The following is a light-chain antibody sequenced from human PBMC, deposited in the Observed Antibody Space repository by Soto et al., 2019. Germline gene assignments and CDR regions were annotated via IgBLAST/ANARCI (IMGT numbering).Light chain of an antibody. V-gene: IGKV3-20*01. CDR2: NTF. CDR3: QQYHTSPRT. CDR1: QSVSSGY. Sequence: EIVLTQSPGTLSLSPGERATLSCRASQSVSSGYLAWYQQKPGQAPRLLIYNTFNRATAIPDRFSGSGSGTDFTLTINRLEPEDFAVYYCQQYHTSPRTFGQGTKVEIK. J-gene: IGKJ1*01.